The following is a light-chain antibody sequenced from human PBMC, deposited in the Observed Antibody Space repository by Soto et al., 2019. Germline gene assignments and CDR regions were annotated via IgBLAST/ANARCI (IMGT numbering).Light chain of an antibody. V-gene: IGLV2-14*03. Sequence: QSALTQPASVSGSPGQSITISCTGTSSDVGVYNSVSWYQHHPGKAPKLMIYDVSNRSSGVSSRFSGSKSDNTASLTISGLQAEDEADYYCKSYTSRSTYVFGTGTKVTVL. CDR1: SSDVGVYNS. J-gene: IGLJ1*01. CDR2: DVS. CDR3: KSYTSRSTYV.